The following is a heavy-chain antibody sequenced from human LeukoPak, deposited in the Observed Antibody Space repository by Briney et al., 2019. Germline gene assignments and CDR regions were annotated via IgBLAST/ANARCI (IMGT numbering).Heavy chain of an antibody. CDR3: ARDHDSSGYYYGTGRFDY. CDR2: INWNGDNT. V-gene: IGHV3-20*04. J-gene: IGHJ4*02. Sequence: GGSLRLSRAASGFTFDDYGMTWVRQVPGKGLGWVSGINWNGDNTAYADSVKGRFTISRDNAKNSLYLQMNSLRGEDTALYYCARDHDSSGYYYGTGRFDYWGQGTLVTVSS. D-gene: IGHD3-22*01. CDR1: GFTFDDYG.